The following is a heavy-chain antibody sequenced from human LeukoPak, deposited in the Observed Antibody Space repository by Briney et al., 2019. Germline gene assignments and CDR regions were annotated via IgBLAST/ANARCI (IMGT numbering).Heavy chain of an antibody. CDR3: ARGHYGLAS. D-gene: IGHD3-10*01. Sequence: PGGSLRLSCAPSEFTLSDHWMSWVRQAPGKGLEWAAHINQAGSEKQYVDSVKGRFTISRDNTRNSLFLHMNSLRPEDSAVYYCARGHYGLASWGQGTLVTVSS. CDR1: EFTLSDHW. J-gene: IGHJ5*02. CDR2: INQAGSEK. V-gene: IGHV3-7*04.